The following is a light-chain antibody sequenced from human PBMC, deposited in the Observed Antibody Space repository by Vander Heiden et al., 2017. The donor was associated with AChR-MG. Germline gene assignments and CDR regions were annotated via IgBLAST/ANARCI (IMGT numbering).Light chain of an antibody. J-gene: IGLJ3*02. CDR3: CSYAGSSTWV. CDR2: EVS. V-gene: IGLV2-23*02. CDR1: SSDVGSYNL. Sequence: QSALTQPASVSGSPGQSITISCTGTSSDVGSYNLDSWYQQHPGKAPKLMIYEVSKRPSGVSNRFSGSKSGNTASLTISGLQAEDEADYYCCSYAGSSTWVFGGGTKLTAL.